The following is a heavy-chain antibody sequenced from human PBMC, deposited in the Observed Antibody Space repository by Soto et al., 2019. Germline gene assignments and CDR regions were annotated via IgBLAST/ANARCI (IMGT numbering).Heavy chain of an antibody. D-gene: IGHD2-15*01. V-gene: IGHV1-2*04. CDR3: ARGGDIVVVVAAVPFDP. CDR1: GYTFTGYY. J-gene: IGHJ5*02. CDR2: INPNSGGT. Sequence: QVQLVQSGAEVKKPGASVKVSRKASGYTFTGYYMHWVRQAPGQGLEWMGWINPNSGGTNYAQKFQGWVTMTRDTSISTAYMELSRLRSDDTAVYYCARGGDIVVVVAAVPFDPWGQGTLVTVSS.